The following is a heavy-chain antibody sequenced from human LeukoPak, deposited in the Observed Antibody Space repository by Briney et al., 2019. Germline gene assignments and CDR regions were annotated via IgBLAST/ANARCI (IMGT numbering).Heavy chain of an antibody. J-gene: IGHJ4*02. D-gene: IGHD3-10*01. CDR3: AKGRRGPGGF. V-gene: IGHV3-21*01. CDR1: GFTFSSFS. CDR2: ITYSGSHM. Sequence: SGGSLRLSCAASGFTFSSFSMNWVRQAPGRGLEWVSSITYSGSHMYYAESVKGRFTISRDNAKNSLFLQMNTLRAEDTAVYYCAKGRRGPGGFWGQGTLVTVSS.